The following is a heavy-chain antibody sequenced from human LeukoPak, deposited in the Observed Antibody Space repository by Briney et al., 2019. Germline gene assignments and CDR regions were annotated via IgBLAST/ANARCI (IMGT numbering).Heavy chain of an antibody. J-gene: IGHJ5*02. D-gene: IGHD3-10*01. V-gene: IGHV3-23*01. CDR1: GFTFSSYA. CDR2: ISGSGGST. Sequence: GGSLRLSCAASGFTFSSYAMSWVRQAPGKGLEWVSGISGSGGSTYYADSVKGRFTISRDNSKNTLYLQMNSLRAEDTAVYYCAKDSRLRSRGSFDPWGQGTLVTVSS. CDR3: AKDSRLRSRGSFDP.